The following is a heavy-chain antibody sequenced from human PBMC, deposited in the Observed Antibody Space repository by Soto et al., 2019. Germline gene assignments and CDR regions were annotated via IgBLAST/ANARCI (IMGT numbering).Heavy chain of an antibody. CDR1: GYTFTNYY. V-gene: IGHV1-46*01. D-gene: IGHD2-2*02. CDR3: ARAPAAIWWFDP. Sequence: QAQLAQSGAEVKKPGASVKVSCKASGYTFTNYYIHWVRQAPGQGLEWMGIINPIGGDTTYAQHFQGRLTMTTDTFTSTVYMELSSLRSEDTAVYYCARAPAAIWWFDPWGQGTLVTVSS. J-gene: IGHJ5*02. CDR2: INPIGGDT.